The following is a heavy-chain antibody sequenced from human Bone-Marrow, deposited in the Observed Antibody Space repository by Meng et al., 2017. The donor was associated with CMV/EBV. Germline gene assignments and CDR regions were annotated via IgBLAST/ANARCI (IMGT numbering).Heavy chain of an antibody. CDR1: GYSFTNFW. CDR3: SRRGQLVVGFDF. V-gene: IGHV5-51*01. J-gene: IGHJ4*02. Sequence: GETLKTSRKYPGYSFTNFWIGWVRQMPGKGLEWMSIINPGDSDTQYRSSFQGQVTISADKSINTAYLQLGSLKAADTAIYYCSRRGQLVVGFDFWGQGTLVTVSS. D-gene: IGHD6-13*01. CDR2: INPGDSDT.